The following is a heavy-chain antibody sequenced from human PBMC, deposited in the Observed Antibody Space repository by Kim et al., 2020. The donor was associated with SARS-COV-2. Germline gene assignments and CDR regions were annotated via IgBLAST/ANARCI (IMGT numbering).Heavy chain of an antibody. V-gene: IGHV1-18*01. CDR3: AIDYLMCPIIAAALDY. CDR2: ISAYNGNT. J-gene: IGHJ4*02. Sequence: ASVKVSCKASVYTFTSYGISWVRQSPGQGLEWMGWISAYNGNTNYAQKLQGRVTMTIDTSTRTAYMELRSLRSDDTAVYYCAIDYLMCPIIAAALDYWGQGTLVTVYS. D-gene: IGHD6-13*01. CDR1: VYTFTSYG.